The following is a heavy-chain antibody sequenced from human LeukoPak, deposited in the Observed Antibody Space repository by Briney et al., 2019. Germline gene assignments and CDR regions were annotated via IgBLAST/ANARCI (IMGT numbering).Heavy chain of an antibody. CDR1: GFIVSDNY. J-gene: IGHJ4*02. Sequence: GGSLRLSCAASGFIVSDNYMSWVRQAPGKGLDWVSVIYSGGTTFYADSVKGRFTISRDNAKNTLFLQMNSLRAEDTAVYYCTRGYVGIDYWGQGTLVTVSS. CDR2: IYSGGTT. D-gene: IGHD5-12*01. CDR3: TRGYVGIDY. V-gene: IGHV3-53*01.